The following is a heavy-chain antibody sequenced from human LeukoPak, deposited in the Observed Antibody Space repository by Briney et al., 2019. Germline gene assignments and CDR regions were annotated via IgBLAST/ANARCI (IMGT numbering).Heavy chain of an antibody. V-gene: IGHV4-34*01. Sequence: SETLSLTCAVYGGNFSGYYWSWIRQPPGKGLEWIGKINHSGSTNYNPSLKSRVTISVDTSKNQFSLKLSSVTAADTAVYYCARGPEITMVRGAQTYFDYWGQGTLVTVSP. CDR3: ARGPEITMVRGAQTYFDY. D-gene: IGHD3-10*01. J-gene: IGHJ4*02. CDR2: INHSGST. CDR1: GGNFSGYY.